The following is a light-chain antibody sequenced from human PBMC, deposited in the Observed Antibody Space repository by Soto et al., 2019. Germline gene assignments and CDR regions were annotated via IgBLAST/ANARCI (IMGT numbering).Light chain of an antibody. CDR3: QSYDSSLSGWV. CDR2: DVT. Sequence: QSALTQPRSVSGSPGQSVTVSCTGTSSDIGGYNYVSWYQQHPGKAPKLMIYDVTKRPSGVPDRFSGSKSGNTASLTISQLLADDEADYYCQSYDSSLSGWVFGGGTKLTVL. J-gene: IGLJ3*02. CDR1: SSDIGGYNY. V-gene: IGLV2-11*01.